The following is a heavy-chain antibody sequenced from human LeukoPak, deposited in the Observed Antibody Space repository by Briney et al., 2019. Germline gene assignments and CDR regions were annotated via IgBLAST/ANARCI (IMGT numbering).Heavy chain of an antibody. CDR2: ISYDGSNK. CDR1: GFTFSSYV. CDR3: ARGTPYYDFWSGYYADY. J-gene: IGHJ4*02. Sequence: RGSLRLSSAASGFTFSSYVMHWVRPAPGKGLEWVAVISYDGSNKYYADSVKGRFTIPSDNSKNTLYLQMNSLRAEDTAVYYCARGTPYYDFWSGYYADYWGQGTLVTVSS. D-gene: IGHD3-3*01. V-gene: IGHV3-30*07.